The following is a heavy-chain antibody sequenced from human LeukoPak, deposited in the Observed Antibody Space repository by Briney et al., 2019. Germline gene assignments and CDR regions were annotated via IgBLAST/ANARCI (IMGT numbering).Heavy chain of an antibody. Sequence: GGSLRLSCAASGFTFSSYAMGWVRQAPGKGLEWVSAISGSGGSTYYADSVKGRFTISRDNSKNTLYLQMNSLRAEDTAVYYCAKVPYDYVWGSYRPLYYFDYWGQGTLVTVSS. CDR1: GFTFSSYA. D-gene: IGHD3-16*02. CDR3: AKVPYDYVWGSYRPLYYFDY. J-gene: IGHJ4*02. CDR2: ISGSGGST. V-gene: IGHV3-23*01.